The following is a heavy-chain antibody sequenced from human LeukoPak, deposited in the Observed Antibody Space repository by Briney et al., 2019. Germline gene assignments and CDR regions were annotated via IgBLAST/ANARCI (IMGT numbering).Heavy chain of an antibody. CDR3: AREDGTAMDNAFDI. D-gene: IGHD5-18*01. CDR2: IYYSGST. V-gene: IGHV4-59*12. Sequence: SETLSLTCTVSGGSISSYYWSWIRQPPGKGLEWIGYIYYSGSTNYNPSLMSRVTISEDPSKNQFSLKLRSVTAADTAVYYCAREDGTAMDNAFDIWSHGTMVTVSS. CDR1: GGSISSYY. J-gene: IGHJ3*02.